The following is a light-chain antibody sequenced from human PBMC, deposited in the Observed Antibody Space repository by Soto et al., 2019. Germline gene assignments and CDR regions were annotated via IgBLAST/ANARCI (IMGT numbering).Light chain of an antibody. J-gene: IGLJ1*01. CDR3: SSYTSSTLYV. V-gene: IGLV2-14*01. CDR2: EVS. CDR1: SSDVGGYNY. Sequence: QSALTQRASVSGSPGQSITISCTGTSSDVGGYNYVSWYQQHPGKAPKLMIYEVSNRPSGVSNRFSGSKSGNTASLTISGLQAEDEADYYCSSYTSSTLYVFGTGTKVTVL.